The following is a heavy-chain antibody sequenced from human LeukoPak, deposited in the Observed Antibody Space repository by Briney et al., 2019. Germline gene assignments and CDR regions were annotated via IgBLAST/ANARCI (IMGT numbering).Heavy chain of an antibody. J-gene: IGHJ4*01. CDR2: IGISSGNT. Sequence: GGSLRLSCAASGFNFIDYSMNWVRQAPGKGLGWISYIGISSGNTKYADSVKGRFTISRDKARNSLYLQMNSLRVEDTAMYYCARDHRYAFDNWGHGTLVTVSS. CDR3: ARDHRYAFDN. CDR1: GFNFIDYS. D-gene: IGHD5-12*01. V-gene: IGHV3-48*01.